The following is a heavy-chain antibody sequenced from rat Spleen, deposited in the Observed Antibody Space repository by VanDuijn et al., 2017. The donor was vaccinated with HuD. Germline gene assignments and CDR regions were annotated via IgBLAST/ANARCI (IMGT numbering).Heavy chain of an antibody. CDR3: AREGISWYDGTYYYGDYFDY. Sequence: QVQLKESGPGLVQPSQTLSLTCTVSGFSLTSYNVHWARQPTGKGLEWMGVIWTGGSTDYNSALKSRLSISRDTSKSQVFLKMNSLQTEDIATYYCAREGISWYDGTYYYGDYFDYWGQGVMVTVSS. CDR2: IWTGGST. J-gene: IGHJ2*01. V-gene: IGHV2-30*01. CDR1: GFSLTSYN. D-gene: IGHD1-12*02.